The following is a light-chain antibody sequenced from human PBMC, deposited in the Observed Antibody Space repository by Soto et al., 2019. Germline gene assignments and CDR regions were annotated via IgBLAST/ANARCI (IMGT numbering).Light chain of an antibody. J-gene: IGLJ3*02. CDR1: AGTVTSGYY. Sequence: QAVVPQEPSLTVSPEVTVTLTFASSAGTVTSGYYQNWFQQKPGQATRALIYSTINKHSWTPARFSGSLLGGKAALTLSSGQPEDEADYYCLLYYAGAQPNWVFGGGTKLTV. CDR2: STI. CDR3: LLYYAGAQPNWV. V-gene: IGLV7-43*01.